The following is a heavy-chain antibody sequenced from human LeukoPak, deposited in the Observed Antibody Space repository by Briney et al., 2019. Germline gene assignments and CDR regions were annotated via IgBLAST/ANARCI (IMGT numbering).Heavy chain of an antibody. CDR3: ARSSSSWYYFDY. D-gene: IGHD6-13*01. CDR2: IYTSGST. Sequence: SETLSLTCTVSGGAISSYYWSWIGQPAGKGLEGIGRIYTSGSTNYNPSLKSRVTMSVDTSKNQFSLKLSSVTAADTAVYYCARSSSSWYYFDYWGQGTLVTVSS. CDR1: GGAISSYY. J-gene: IGHJ4*02. V-gene: IGHV4-4*07.